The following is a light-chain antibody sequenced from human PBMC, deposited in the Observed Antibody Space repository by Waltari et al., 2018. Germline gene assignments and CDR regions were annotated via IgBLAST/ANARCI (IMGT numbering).Light chain of an antibody. CDR1: QSVSSN. Sequence: TQPPSASGSPGQPVTLSCRASQSVSSNLAWYQQKPGQAPRLLIYGTSTRATGIPARFSGSGSGTEFTLTISSLQSEDFAVYYCQQYNNWPPFTFGPGTKVDIK. V-gene: IGKV3-15*01. CDR2: GTS. J-gene: IGKJ3*01. CDR3: QQYNNWPPFT.